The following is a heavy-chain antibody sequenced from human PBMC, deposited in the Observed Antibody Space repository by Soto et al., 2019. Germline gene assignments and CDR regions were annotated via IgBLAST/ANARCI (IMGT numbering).Heavy chain of an antibody. CDR1: GFTFSSYE. CDR3: ARDWGYPTFWSGYYALGYYGMDV. D-gene: IGHD3-3*01. CDR2: ISSSGSTI. V-gene: IGHV3-48*03. Sequence: SCAASGFTFSSYEMNWVRQAPGKGLEWVSYISSSGSTIYYADSVKGRFTISRDNAKNSLYLQMNSLRAEDTAVYYCARDWGYPTFWSGYYALGYYGMDVWGQGTTVTVSS. J-gene: IGHJ6*02.